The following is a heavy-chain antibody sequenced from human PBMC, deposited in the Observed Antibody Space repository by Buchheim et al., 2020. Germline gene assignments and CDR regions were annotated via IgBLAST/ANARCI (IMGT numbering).Heavy chain of an antibody. CDR2: VYYSGST. Sequence: QVQLQESGPGLVKPSETLSLTCTVSGGSINMYYWSWIRQPPGKGLEWIGYVYYSGSTNYNPSLKSRVTISADTSKNQFSLKLNSVTAADTAVYYCARSGSYFDPLNYWGQGTL. CDR3: ARSGSYFDPLNY. D-gene: IGHD1-26*01. J-gene: IGHJ4*02. V-gene: IGHV4-59*08. CDR1: GGSINMYY.